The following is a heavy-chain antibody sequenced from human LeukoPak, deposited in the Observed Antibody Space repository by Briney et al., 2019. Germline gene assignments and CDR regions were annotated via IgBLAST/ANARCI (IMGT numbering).Heavy chain of an antibody. CDR3: AKDRRSITIFWGHDAFDI. J-gene: IGHJ3*02. CDR1: GFTFSSYG. D-gene: IGHD3-9*01. Sequence: PGGPLRLSCAASGFTFSSYGMSWVRQAPGKGLEWVSAISGSGGSTYYADSVKGRFTISRDNSKNALYLQMNSLRAEDTAVYYCAKDRRSITIFWGHDAFDIWGQGTMVTVSS. V-gene: IGHV3-23*01. CDR2: ISGSGGST.